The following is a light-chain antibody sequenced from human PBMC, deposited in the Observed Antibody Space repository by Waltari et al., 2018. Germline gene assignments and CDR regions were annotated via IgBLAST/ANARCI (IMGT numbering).Light chain of an antibody. Sequence: QSALTQPPSASGSPGQSVAISCTGTSSDVGGYNYVSWYQQHPGKAPKPMIYEVTKRPSGVPDRFSGSKSGNPASLTVSGLQAEDEADYYCSSYAGSNNVFGTGTKVTV. CDR1: SSDVGGYNY. J-gene: IGLJ1*01. CDR3: SSYAGSNNV. V-gene: IGLV2-8*01. CDR2: EVT.